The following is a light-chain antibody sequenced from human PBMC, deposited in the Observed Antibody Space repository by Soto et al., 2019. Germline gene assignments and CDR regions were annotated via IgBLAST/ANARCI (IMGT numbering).Light chain of an antibody. CDR1: RSIDRY. J-gene: IGKJ2*01. CDR3: QQSHSVPLN. Sequence: DIQVSQSPPSLSASVGDRVTITCRASRSIDRYINWYQQEPGKAPRLLIYAASTLQSGVPSRFSGSGSGTDFTLTISSLQPEDVATYYCQQSHSVPLNFGQGTKLEIK. CDR2: AAS. V-gene: IGKV1-39*01.